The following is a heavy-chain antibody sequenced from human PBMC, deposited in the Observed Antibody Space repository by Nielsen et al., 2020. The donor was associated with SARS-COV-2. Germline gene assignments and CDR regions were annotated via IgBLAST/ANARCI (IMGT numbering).Heavy chain of an antibody. D-gene: IGHD2-8*01. CDR3: AKDVGYCTNGVCYFEDYYYMDV. J-gene: IGHJ6*03. Sequence: VRQAPGKGLEWVAVISYDGSNKYYADSVKGRFTISRDNSKNTLYLQMNSLRAEDTAVYYCAKDVGYCTNGVCYFEDYYYMDVWGKGTTVTVSS. V-gene: IGHV3-30*18. CDR2: ISYDGSNK.